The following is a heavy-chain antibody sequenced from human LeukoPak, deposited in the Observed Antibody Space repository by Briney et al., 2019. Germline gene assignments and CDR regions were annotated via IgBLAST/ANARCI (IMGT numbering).Heavy chain of an antibody. Sequence: GGSLRLSCAASGFTFSSYAMSWVRQAPGEGLEWGSAISGSGGSTYYDDSVKGRVTISRDNSKNTLYLQMNSLRAENTAVYYCAKDRRGYSYGYFDYWGQGTLVTVSS. CDR2: ISGSGGST. CDR3: AKDRRGYSYGYFDY. CDR1: GFTFSSYA. J-gene: IGHJ4*02. D-gene: IGHD5-18*01. V-gene: IGHV3-23*01.